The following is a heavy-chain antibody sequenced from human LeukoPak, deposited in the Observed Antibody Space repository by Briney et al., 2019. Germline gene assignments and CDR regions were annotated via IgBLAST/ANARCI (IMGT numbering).Heavy chain of an antibody. V-gene: IGHV1-69*13. J-gene: IGHJ3*02. D-gene: IGHD4-17*01. CDR2: IIPIIGTA. Sequence: GASVKVSRKVSGGTFSSYAISWVRQAPGQGLEWMGGIIPIIGTANYAQKFQGRVTITADESTSTAYMELSSLRSEDTAVYYCARDRATTVTTYSGAFDIWGQGTMVTVSS. CDR3: ARDRATTVTTYSGAFDI. CDR1: GGTFSSYA.